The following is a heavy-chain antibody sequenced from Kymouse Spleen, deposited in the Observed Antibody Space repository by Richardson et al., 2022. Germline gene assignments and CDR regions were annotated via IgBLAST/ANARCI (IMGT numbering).Heavy chain of an antibody. D-gene: IGHD3-10*01. CDR2: IYYSGST. CDR1: GGSISSSSYY. CDR3: ARERAYYGSGSYHYYYYGMDV. J-gene: IGHJ6*02. V-gene: IGHV4-39*01. Sequence: QLQLQESGPGLVKPSETLSLTCTVSGGSISSSSYYWGWIRQPPGKGLEWIGSIYYSGSTYYNPSLKSRVTISVDTSKNQFSLKLSSVTAADTAVYYCARERAYYGSGSYHYYYYGMDVWGQGTTVTVSS.